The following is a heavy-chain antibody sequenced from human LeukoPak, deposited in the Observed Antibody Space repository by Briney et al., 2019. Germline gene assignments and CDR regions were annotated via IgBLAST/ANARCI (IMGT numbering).Heavy chain of an antibody. CDR1: GYSFTGYG. V-gene: IGHV1-18*01. J-gene: IGHJ4*02. CDR3: TREAEDLPGAITFLY. CDR2: ISPYTGNT. Sequence: ASVKVSCKASGYSFTGYGVSWVRQAPGQGLEWMGWISPYTGNTDYVHDLRGRVTVTADTSTNTVYMELRSLRSDDTAVYYCTREAEDLPGAITFLYRGQGTLVTVSS. D-gene: IGHD2-2*01.